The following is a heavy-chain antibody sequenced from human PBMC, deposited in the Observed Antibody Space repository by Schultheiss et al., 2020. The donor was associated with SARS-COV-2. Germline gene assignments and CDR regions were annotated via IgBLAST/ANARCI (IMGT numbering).Heavy chain of an antibody. Sequence: GESLKISCTASGYTFTSYGISWVRQAPGQGLEWMGWISAYNGNTNYAQNLQGRVTMTTDTSTTTVYMELRSLRSEDTAVYYCARDRGGAPADFDYWGQGNLVTVSS. CDR1: GYTFTSYG. J-gene: IGHJ4*02. CDR3: ARDRGGAPADFDY. D-gene: IGHD3-10*01. CDR2: ISAYNGNT. V-gene: IGHV1-18*01.